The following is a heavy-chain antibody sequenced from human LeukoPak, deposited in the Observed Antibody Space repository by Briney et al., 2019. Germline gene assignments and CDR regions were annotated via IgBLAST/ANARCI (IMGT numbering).Heavy chain of an antibody. CDR2: IIPIFGTA. J-gene: IGHJ4*02. Sequence: GASVKVSCKAFGGTFSSYAISWVRQAPGQGLEWMGGIIPIFGTANYAQKFQGRVTITADKSTRTAYMELSSLRSEDTAVYYCAGDNDSRDPPHFDYWGQGTLVTVSS. D-gene: IGHD3-16*01. V-gene: IGHV1-69*06. CDR3: AGDNDSRDPPHFDY. CDR1: GGTFSSYA.